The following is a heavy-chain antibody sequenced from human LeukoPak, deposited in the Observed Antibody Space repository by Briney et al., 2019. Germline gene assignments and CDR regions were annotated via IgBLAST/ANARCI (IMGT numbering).Heavy chain of an antibody. CDR2: IYYSGST. Sequence: SETLSLTCTVSGGSLSSYYWSWIRQPPGKGLEWIGYIYYSGSTNYNPSLKSRVAISVDTSKNQFSLKLSSVTAADTAVYYCARDKSRTYGSADAFDIWGQGTMVTVSS. D-gene: IGHD3-10*01. J-gene: IGHJ3*02. CDR1: GGSLSSYY. V-gene: IGHV4-59*01. CDR3: ARDKSRTYGSADAFDI.